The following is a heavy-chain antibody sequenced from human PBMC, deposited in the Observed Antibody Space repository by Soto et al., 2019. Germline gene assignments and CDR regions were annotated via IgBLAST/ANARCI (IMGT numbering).Heavy chain of an antibody. Sequence: ASVKVSCKASGYTFNRYGISWVRQAPGQGLEWMGWISTYNSNTDYAEKFQGRVTMTADTVTSTTYMELRSLTSDDTAVFYCAREGYCSSGSCALYSHEYFGMDVWGQGTTVTVSS. CDR2: ISTYNSNT. CDR1: GYTFNRYG. CDR3: AREGYCSSGSCALYSHEYFGMDV. J-gene: IGHJ6*02. V-gene: IGHV1-18*01. D-gene: IGHD2-15*01.